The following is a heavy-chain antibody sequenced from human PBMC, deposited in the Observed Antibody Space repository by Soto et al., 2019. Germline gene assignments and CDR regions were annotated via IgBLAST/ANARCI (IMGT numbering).Heavy chain of an antibody. J-gene: IGHJ6*02. Sequence: ASVKVSCKASGGTFSSYAISWVRQAPGQGLEWMGGIIPIFGTANYAQKFQGRVTITADESTGTAYMELSSLRSEDTAVYCCTRIVHWDYYYYYGMDVWGQGTTVTVSS. CDR2: IIPIFGTA. V-gene: IGHV1-69*13. CDR1: GGTFSSYA. CDR3: TRIVHWDYYYYYGMDV. D-gene: IGHD7-27*01.